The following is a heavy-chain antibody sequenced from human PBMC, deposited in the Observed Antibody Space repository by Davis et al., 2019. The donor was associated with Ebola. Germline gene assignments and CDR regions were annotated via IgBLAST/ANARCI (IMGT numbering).Heavy chain of an antibody. CDR2: IIPILGIA. CDR1: GGTFSSYT. CDR3: ARGRAAGVGEIDY. Sequence: AASVKVSCKASGGTFSSYTISWVRQAPGQGLEWMGKIIPILGIANYAQKFQGRVTITADKSTSTAYMELSSLRSEDTAVYYCARGRAAGVGEIDYWGQGTLVTVSS. J-gene: IGHJ4*02. V-gene: IGHV1-69*02. D-gene: IGHD6-13*01.